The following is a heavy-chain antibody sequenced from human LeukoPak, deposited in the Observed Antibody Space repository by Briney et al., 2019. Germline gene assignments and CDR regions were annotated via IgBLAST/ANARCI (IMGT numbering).Heavy chain of an antibody. V-gene: IGHV1-18*01. D-gene: IGHD3-22*01. CDR2: ISAYNGNT. Sequence: ASVKVSCKASGYTFTSYGISWVRQAPGQGLEWMGWISAYNGNTNYAQKFQGRVTITADESTSTAYMELSSLRSEDTAVYYCARSMIVVVTAWFDPWGQGTLVTVSS. J-gene: IGHJ5*02. CDR1: GYTFTSYG. CDR3: ARSMIVVVTAWFDP.